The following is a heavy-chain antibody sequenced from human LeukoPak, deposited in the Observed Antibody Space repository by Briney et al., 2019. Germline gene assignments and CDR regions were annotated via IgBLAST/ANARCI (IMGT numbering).Heavy chain of an antibody. D-gene: IGHD3-3*01. J-gene: IGHJ4*02. CDR1: GGSTSSSSYY. CDR3: ASEGNDFWSGYHRYYSDY. Sequence: SETLSLTCTVSGGSTSSSSYYWGWIRQPPGKGLEWIGSIYYSGSTYYNPSLMSRVTISVDTSKNQFSLKLSSVTAADTAVYYCASEGNDFWSGYHRYYSDYWGQGTLVTVSS. CDR2: IYYSGST. V-gene: IGHV4-39*07.